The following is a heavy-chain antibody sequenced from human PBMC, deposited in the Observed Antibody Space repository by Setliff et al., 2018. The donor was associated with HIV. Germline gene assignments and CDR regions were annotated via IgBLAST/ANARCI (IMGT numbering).Heavy chain of an antibody. D-gene: IGHD6-19*01. CDR3: ARVPYRSAWFSGGHDAFDV. J-gene: IGHJ3*01. CDR2: ISGYNGNT. CDR1: GYTFTSYY. V-gene: IGHV1-18*04. Sequence: ASVKVSCKASGYTFTSYYIHWVRQAPGQGLEWMGWISGYNGNTKYVQKFQGRVTMTTDTSTSTVYMELRSLRSDDTAVYYCARVPYRSAWFSGGHDAFDVWGQGTMVTVSS.